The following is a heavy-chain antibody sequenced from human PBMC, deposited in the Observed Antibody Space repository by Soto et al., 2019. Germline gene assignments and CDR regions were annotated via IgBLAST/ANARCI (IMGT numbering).Heavy chain of an antibody. J-gene: IGHJ4*02. Sequence: EVKLLESGGGLVQPGGSLRLSCAASGLTFSSYAMSWVRQAPGKGLECVSAISGSGGSTYYADSVKGRFTISRDNSKNTLYLQMNSLRAEDTAVYYCAKLSKRYLDWLYYFDYWGQGTLVTVSS. CDR2: ISGSGGST. CDR3: AKLSKRYLDWLYYFDY. CDR1: GLTFSSYA. V-gene: IGHV3-23*01. D-gene: IGHD3-9*01.